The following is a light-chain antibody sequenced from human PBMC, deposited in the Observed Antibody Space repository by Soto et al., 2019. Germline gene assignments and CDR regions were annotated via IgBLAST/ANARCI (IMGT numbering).Light chain of an antibody. CDR1: SSDVGGYDR. Sequence: QSALTQPASVSGSPGQSINISCTGTSSDVGGYDRVSWYQQHPGKAPKLLIYEGTKRPSGVSNRFSGSKSGNTASLTISGLQAEDEAEYYCSSYTNINTRACVFGTGTKLTVL. CDR3: SSYTNINTRACV. CDR2: EGT. V-gene: IGLV2-14*02. J-gene: IGLJ1*01.